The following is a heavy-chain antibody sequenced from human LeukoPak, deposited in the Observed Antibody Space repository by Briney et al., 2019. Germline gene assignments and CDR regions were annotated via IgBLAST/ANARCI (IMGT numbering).Heavy chain of an antibody. Sequence: GGSLRLSFTASGFTLGDQSVSWFRQAPGKGLEGVGFIRSKAYGGTAEYAASVKGRFTISRDDSKSVAYLQMDSLKTEDTAVYYCTREIRYFDWFQADYWGQGTLVTVSS. CDR1: GFTLGDQS. D-gene: IGHD3-9*01. V-gene: IGHV3-49*03. J-gene: IGHJ4*02. CDR2: IRSKAYGGTA. CDR3: TREIRYFDWFQADY.